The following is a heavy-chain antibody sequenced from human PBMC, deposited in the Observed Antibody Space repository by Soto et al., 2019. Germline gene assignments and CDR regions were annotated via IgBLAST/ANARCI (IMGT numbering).Heavy chain of an antibody. J-gene: IGHJ2*01. CDR1: GFAFQNHG. CDR3: ARKPHWHYWYFDH. Sequence: EVQLVESGGSVIRPGGTLRLSCAASGFAFQNHGMAWVRQVPGKGLEWVAGISGSGVNAGYADSVKGRFTISRDNGDNSLYLEINNLGVEDTALYHCARKPHWHYWYFDHWGRGTLVTVSS. V-gene: IGHV3-20*01. D-gene: IGHD1-1*01. CDR2: ISGSGVNA.